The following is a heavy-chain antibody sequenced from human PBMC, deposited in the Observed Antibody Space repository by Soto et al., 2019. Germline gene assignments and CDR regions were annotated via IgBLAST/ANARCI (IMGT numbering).Heavy chain of an antibody. J-gene: IGHJ5*02. CDR2: IYYTGKT. D-gene: IGHD2-2*01. V-gene: IGHV4-31*03. CDR1: GDYIHVGGYY. CDR3: GRDLTSNANCIDP. Sequence: QVQLQESGPGLVKPSQTLSLTCSVSGDYIHVGGYYWTWIRQRPGKGLEWMGYIYYTGKTYYNPSLEGRLTMSVDRSKNQFSLRLTSVTAADPAVYFCGRDLTSNANCIDPWGQGTLVTVSS.